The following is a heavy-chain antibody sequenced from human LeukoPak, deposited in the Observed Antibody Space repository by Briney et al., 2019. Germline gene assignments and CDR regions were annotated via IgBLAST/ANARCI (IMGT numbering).Heavy chain of an antibody. CDR3: ATTTLTLGYYYYYMDV. J-gene: IGHJ6*03. CDR2: IYHSGST. V-gene: IGHV4-39*01. Sequence: SETLSLTCALSGGSISTSSYYWGWIRQPPGEGLEWIGSIYHSGSTYYNPSLKSRVTISVDTSNNQFSLKLNSVTAVDTAVYYCATTTLTLGYYYYYMDVWDRGTTVTVSS. CDR1: GGSISTSSYY. D-gene: IGHD4-17*01.